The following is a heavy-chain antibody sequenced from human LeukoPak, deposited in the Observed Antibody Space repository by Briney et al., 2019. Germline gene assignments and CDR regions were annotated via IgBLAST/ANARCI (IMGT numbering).Heavy chain of an antibody. D-gene: IGHD2-8*02. CDR2: ISASDPGT. J-gene: IGHJ4*02. V-gene: IGHV3-23*01. Sequence: PGGSLRLSCAASGFTINTYAMSWVRQAPGKRLEWVSAISASDPGTYYADSVKGRFTISRDNSKNTLFLQMNSLRAEDTAIYYCAKAPVSFCTGAYCYHFDYWGQGTLVTVSS. CDR3: AKAPVSFCTGAYCYHFDY. CDR1: GFTINTYA.